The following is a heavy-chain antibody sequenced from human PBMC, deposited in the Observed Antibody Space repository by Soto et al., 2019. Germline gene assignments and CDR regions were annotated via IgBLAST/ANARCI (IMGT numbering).Heavy chain of an antibody. Sequence: GGSLRLSCAASGFTCSSYSMRGVRQAPGKWVEWVSAISAHGGSTYYGGYVKGRFTISIENSRNTLYLQMNSLRPEDTAVYYCTKDPRNHSIDYGGQGALVTVSS. CDR2: ISAHGGST. J-gene: IGHJ4*02. CDR1: GFTCSSYS. CDR3: TKDPRNHSIDY. V-gene: IGHV3-23*01.